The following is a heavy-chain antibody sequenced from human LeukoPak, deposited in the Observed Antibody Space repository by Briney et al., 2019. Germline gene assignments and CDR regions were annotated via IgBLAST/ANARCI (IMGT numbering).Heavy chain of an antibody. V-gene: IGHV1-46*01. Sequence: ASVKVSCKASGYTFTSYGISWVRQAPGQGLEWMGIINPSSSSTSYAQKFQGRVTMTRDTSTSTVRMELSGLRSEDTAVYYCARDQEGFDYWGQGTLVTVSS. J-gene: IGHJ4*02. CDR1: GYTFTSYG. CDR3: ARDQEGFDY. CDR2: INPSSSST.